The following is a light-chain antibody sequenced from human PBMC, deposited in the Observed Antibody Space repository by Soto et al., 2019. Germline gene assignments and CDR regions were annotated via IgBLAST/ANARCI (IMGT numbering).Light chain of an antibody. CDR3: QQSSSNPLT. J-gene: IGKJ4*01. CDR2: SAS. V-gene: IGKV1-39*01. Sequence: DIQMTQSLSSLSASVGDRVTITCRASQSISSYLNWYQQKPGKAPNLLIYSASKLHSGVPSRFSGSGSGTDFTLIISSLQPEDFATYYCQQSSSNPLTFGGGTRV. CDR1: QSISSY.